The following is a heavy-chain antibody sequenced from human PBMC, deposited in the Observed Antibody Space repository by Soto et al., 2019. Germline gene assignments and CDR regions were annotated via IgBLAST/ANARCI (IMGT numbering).Heavy chain of an antibody. V-gene: IGHV3-30-3*01. J-gene: IGHJ4*02. Sequence: GGSLRLSCAASGFTFSSYAMHWVRQAPGKGLEWVAVISYDGSNKYYADSVKGRFTISRDNSKNTLYLQMNSLRAEDTAVYYCAREEYTKRWYSPFDYWGQGTLVTVSS. CDR2: ISYDGSNK. CDR3: AREEYTKRWYSPFDY. D-gene: IGHD6-13*01. CDR1: GFTFSSYA.